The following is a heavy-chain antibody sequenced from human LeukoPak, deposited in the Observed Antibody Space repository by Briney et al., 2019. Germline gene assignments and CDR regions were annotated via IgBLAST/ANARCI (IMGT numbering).Heavy chain of an antibody. CDR3: ARDGDYGDYGMDV. CDR1: GDTFTSYY. V-gene: IGHV1-2*02. Sequence: ASVKVSCKASGDTFTSYYMHWVRKAPGQGLEWMGWINPYSGGTDYTQKFQGRVTMTRDTSISTAYMELSRLRSDDTAVYYCARDGDYGDYGMDVWGQGTTVTVSS. D-gene: IGHD4-17*01. J-gene: IGHJ6*02. CDR2: INPYSGGT.